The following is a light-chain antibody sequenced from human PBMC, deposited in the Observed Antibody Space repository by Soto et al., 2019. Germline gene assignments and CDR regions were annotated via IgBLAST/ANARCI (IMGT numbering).Light chain of an antibody. Sequence: DIQLTQSPSFLSASVGDRVTITCRASQGIGRYLAWYQEKPGKAPEFLIYDASTLQSGVPSRFSGSGSGTEFTLTISSLQPEDFATYYCQQLSIYPLTFGGGTKVDIK. CDR3: QQLSIYPLT. V-gene: IGKV1-9*01. CDR1: QGIGRY. J-gene: IGKJ4*01. CDR2: DAS.